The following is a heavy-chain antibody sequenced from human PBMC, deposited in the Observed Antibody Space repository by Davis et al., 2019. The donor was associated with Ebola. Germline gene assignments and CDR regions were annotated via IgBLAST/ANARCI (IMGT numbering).Heavy chain of an antibody. CDR3: AKSGLSFGVVKYHYGMDV. Sequence: GESLKISCAASGFTFSSYWMSWVRQAPGKGLGWVSAISGSGGSTYYADSVKGRFTISRDNSEKTLYLQMNSLRAEDTAIYYCAKSGLSFGVVKYHYGMDVWGKGTTVTVSS. CDR1: GFTFSSYW. D-gene: IGHD3-3*01. V-gene: IGHV3-23*01. J-gene: IGHJ6*04. CDR2: ISGSGGST.